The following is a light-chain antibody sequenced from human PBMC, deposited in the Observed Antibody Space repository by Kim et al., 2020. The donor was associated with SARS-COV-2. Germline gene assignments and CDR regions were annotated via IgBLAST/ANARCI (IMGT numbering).Light chain of an antibody. CDR2: SAS. V-gene: IGKV1-17*02. CDR3: LQYNTYPWT. Sequence: ASIGERVTITCRASQGIGNDLGWYQQKPGKAPKRLIYSASSLQSGVPSRFGGSGSGTEFTLTIDNLHSEDFATYYCLQYNTYPWTFGQGTKVEIK. J-gene: IGKJ1*01. CDR1: QGIGND.